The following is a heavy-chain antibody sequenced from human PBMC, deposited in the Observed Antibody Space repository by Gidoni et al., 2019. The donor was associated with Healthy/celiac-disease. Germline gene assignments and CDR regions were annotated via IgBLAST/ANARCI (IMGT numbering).Heavy chain of an antibody. D-gene: IGHD1-7*01. CDR2: ISYDGSNK. J-gene: IGHJ5*02. CDR3: AKDQGNWNFLGPFDP. Sequence: QVQLVESGGGVVQPVRFLRLSCAASGFTFSRYGMHWVRQAPGKGLEWVAFISYDGSNKYYADSVKGRFTISRDNSKNTLYLQMNSLRAEDTAVYYCAKDQGNWNFLGPFDPWGQGTLVTVSS. CDR1: GFTFSRYG. V-gene: IGHV3-30*18.